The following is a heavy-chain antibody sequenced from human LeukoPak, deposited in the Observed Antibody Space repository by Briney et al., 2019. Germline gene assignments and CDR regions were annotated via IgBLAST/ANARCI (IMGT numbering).Heavy chain of an antibody. Sequence: GGSLRLSCAASGFTFSSYEMNWVRQAPGKGVEWVSYISSSGSTIYYADSVKGRFTMSRENAKNSLYLQMNSLRAEDTAVYYCARGLDSSGYYGDYWGQGTLVTVSS. CDR3: ARGLDSSGYYGDY. J-gene: IGHJ4*02. CDR2: ISSSGSTI. CDR1: GFTFSSYE. D-gene: IGHD3-22*01. V-gene: IGHV3-48*03.